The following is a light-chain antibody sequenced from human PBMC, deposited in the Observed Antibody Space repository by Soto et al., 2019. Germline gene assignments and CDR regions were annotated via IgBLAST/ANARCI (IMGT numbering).Light chain of an antibody. V-gene: IGKV1-39*01. J-gene: IGKJ1*01. Sequence: DIQMTQSPSSLSASVGDRVTITCRASQSISTYLNWYQQKPGKAPKLLIYGASRLQSGVPSRFSGSESGTDFTLTISTLQPEDFAAYYCQQSYSTPWTFGQGTKVEIK. CDR2: GAS. CDR3: QQSYSTPWT. CDR1: QSISTY.